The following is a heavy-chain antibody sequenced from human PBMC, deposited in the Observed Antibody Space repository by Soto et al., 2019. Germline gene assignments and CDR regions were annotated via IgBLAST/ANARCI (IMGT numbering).Heavy chain of an antibody. J-gene: IGHJ3*02. CDR1: GDSIGSGGYY. CDR3: ARDDYSGSGSNAYGI. D-gene: IGHD3-10*01. V-gene: IGHV4-31*03. Sequence: QVQLQESGPGLVKPSQTLSLTCTVSGDSIGSGGYYWSWIRQHPGRGLEWIGHIFHSGSTYYNPSLRSRVTMSADTSKNQFSLRLSSVTAADTAMYYCARDDYSGSGSNAYGIWGQGTMVTVSS. CDR2: IFHSGST.